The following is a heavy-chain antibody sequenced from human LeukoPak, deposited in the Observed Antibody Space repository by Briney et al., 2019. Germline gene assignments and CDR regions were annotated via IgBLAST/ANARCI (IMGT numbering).Heavy chain of an antibody. V-gene: IGHV4-39*07. D-gene: IGHD2-15*01. J-gene: IGHJ6*03. CDR1: GGSISSSSYY. CDR3: AREGLVAVGRYYYMDV. CDR2: IYYSGST. Sequence: SETLSLTCTVSGGSISSSSYYWGWIRQPPGKGLEWIGSIYYSGSTNYNPSLKSRVTISVDTSKNQFSLKLSSVTAADTAVYYCAREGLVAVGRYYYMDVWGKGTTVTVSS.